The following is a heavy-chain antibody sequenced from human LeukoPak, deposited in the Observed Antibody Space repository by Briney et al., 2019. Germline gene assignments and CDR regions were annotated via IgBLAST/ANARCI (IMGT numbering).Heavy chain of an antibody. CDR2: INPNSGGT. CDR1: GYTFTGYY. CDR3: ARGNGHDYYYYYYMDV. D-gene: IGHD1-1*01. V-gene: IGHV1-2*02. J-gene: IGHJ6*03. Sequence: ASVKVSCKASGYTFTGYYMHWVRQAPGQGLEWMGWINPNSGGTNYAQKFQGRVTMTRDTSISTACMELSRLRSDDTAVYYCARGNGHDYYYYYYMDVWGKGTTVTVSS.